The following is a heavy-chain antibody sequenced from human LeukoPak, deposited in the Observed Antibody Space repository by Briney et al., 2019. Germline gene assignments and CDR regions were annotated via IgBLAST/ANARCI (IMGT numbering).Heavy chain of an antibody. V-gene: IGHV1-2*04. J-gene: IGHJ4*02. CDR2: INPNSGGT. D-gene: IGHD6-19*01. CDR3: ARGFGSGWGPGEFDY. Sequence: ASVKVSCKASGYTFTGYYMHWVRQAPGQGLEWMGWINPNSGGTNYAHKFQGWVTMTRDTSISTAYMELSRLRSDDTAVYYCARGFGSGWGPGEFDYWGQGTLVTVSS. CDR1: GYTFTGYY.